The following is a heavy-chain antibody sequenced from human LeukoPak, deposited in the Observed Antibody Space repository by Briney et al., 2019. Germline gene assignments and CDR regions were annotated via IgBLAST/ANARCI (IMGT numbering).Heavy chain of an antibody. J-gene: IGHJ3*02. CDR3: ARHCSGGTCPLSFDAFDI. D-gene: IGHD2-15*01. Sequence: SETLSLTCTVSGGSISSFYWSWLRQPPGKGREGMGYIYNSESTNHNPSLQSGVTISVGTSKNHCSLMLKSVTASDTAMYYCARHCSGGTCPLSFDAFDIWGQGTMVTVSS. V-gene: IGHV4-59*08. CDR1: GGSISSFY. CDR2: IYNSEST.